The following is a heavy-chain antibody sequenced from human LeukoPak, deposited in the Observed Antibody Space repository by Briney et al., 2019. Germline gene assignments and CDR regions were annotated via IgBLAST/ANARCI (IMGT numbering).Heavy chain of an antibody. V-gene: IGHV4-59*01. Sequence: SETLSLTCTVSGGSMSQYYWSWIRQPPGRGLEWIGYIFYSGTTNYNPTLKSRVTMSVDTPKNQFSLRLSSVTAADTAVYYCAGVSGGNYRHWFDPWGQGTLVTVSS. J-gene: IGHJ5*02. CDR3: AGVSGGNYRHWFDP. D-gene: IGHD1-26*01. CDR2: IFYSGTT. CDR1: GGSMSQYY.